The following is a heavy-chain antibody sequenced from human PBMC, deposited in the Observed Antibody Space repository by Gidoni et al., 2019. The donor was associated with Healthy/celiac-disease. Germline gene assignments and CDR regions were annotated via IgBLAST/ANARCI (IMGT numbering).Heavy chain of an antibody. CDR2: ISGSGGST. CDR1: GFTFSSYA. V-gene: IGHV3-23*04. CDR3: AKKRREGEVATIAHYFDY. J-gene: IGHJ4*02. D-gene: IGHD5-12*01. Sequence: EVQLVESGGGLVQPGGSLRLSCAASGFTFSSYARSWVRQAPGKGLEWVSAISGSGGSTYYADSVKGRFTISRDNSKNTLYLQMNSLRAEDTAVYYCAKKRREGEVATIAHYFDYWGQGTLVTVSS.